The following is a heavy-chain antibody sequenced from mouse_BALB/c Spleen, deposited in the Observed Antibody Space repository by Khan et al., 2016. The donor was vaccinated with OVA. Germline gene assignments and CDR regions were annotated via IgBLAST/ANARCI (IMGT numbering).Heavy chain of an antibody. Sequence: EVELVESGGGLVKPGGSLKLSCAASGFTSSDYYMYWVRQTPEKRLEWVATISDGGIYTYYSDSVKGRFTIHRDNAKNNLYLQMSSLKSEDTAMYYCARGGYGTFAYWGQGTLFTDSA. CDR2: ISDGGIYT. D-gene: IGHD2-14*01. CDR1: GFTSSDYY. CDR3: ARGGYGTFAY. V-gene: IGHV5-4*02. J-gene: IGHJ3*01.